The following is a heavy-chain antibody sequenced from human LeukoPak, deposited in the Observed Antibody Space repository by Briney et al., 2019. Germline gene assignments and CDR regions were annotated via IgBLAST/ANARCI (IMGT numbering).Heavy chain of an antibody. CDR2: IVGSSSTI. CDR1: GLTFSSYT. CDR3: ARDRNNGLDV. J-gene: IGHJ6*02. V-gene: IGHV3-48*04. Sequence: PGGSLRLSCAASGLTFSSYTMNWVRQAPGKRLEWISYIVGSSSTIYYADSVKGRFTISRDNAKNSLYLQMNSLRAEDTAVYYCARDRNNGLDVWGQGTTVTVSS.